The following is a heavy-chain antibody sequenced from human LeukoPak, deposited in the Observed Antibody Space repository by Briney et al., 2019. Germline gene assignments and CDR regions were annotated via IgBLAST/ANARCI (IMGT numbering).Heavy chain of an antibody. V-gene: IGHV3-33*01. Sequence: SGGSLRLSCAASGFTFSTYGMHWVRQAPGKGLEWVALIWFDGSKRYYGDSLKGRFTVSRDNSKNTLYLQVDSLRAEDTAVYYCFIFCGGDSYDDAFDIWGQGTMVTVSS. CDR1: GFTFSTYG. J-gene: IGHJ3*02. D-gene: IGHD2-21*02. CDR3: FIFCGGDSYDDAFDI. CDR2: IWFDGSKR.